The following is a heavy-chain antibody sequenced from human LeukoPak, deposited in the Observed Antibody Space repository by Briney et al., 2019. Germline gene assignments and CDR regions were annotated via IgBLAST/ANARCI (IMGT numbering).Heavy chain of an antibody. V-gene: IGHV4-34*01. CDR1: GGSFSGYY. D-gene: IGHD6-13*01. CDR2: INHSEST. J-gene: IGHJ5*02. Sequence: PSETLSLTCAVYGGSFSGYYWSWIRQPPGKGLEWIGEINHSESTNYNPSLKSRVTISVDTSKNQFSLKLSSVTAADTAVYYCAVSIAAAGTSWFDPWGQGTLVTVSS. CDR3: AVSIAAAGTSWFDP.